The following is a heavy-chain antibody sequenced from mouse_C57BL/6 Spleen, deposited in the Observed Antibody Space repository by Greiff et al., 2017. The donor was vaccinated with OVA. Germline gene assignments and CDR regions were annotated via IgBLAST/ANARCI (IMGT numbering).Heavy chain of an antibody. CDR3: ASPHYYGSSDDAMDY. Sequence: QVHVKQPGAELVKPGASVQLSCKASGYTFTSYWMHWVKQRPGRGLEWIGRIAPNSGGTKYHEKFKSKATLTVDKPSSTAYMQLSSLTSEDSAVYYCASPHYYGSSDDAMDYWGQGTSVTVSS. CDR2: IAPNSGGT. D-gene: IGHD1-1*01. V-gene: IGHV1-72*01. CDR1: GYTFTSYW. J-gene: IGHJ4*01.